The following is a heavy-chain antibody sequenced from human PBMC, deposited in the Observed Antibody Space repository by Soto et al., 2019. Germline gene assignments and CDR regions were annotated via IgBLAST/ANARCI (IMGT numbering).Heavy chain of an antibody. J-gene: IGHJ6*02. CDR2: TYYRSKWYN. CDR3: ARVKIAARPPGYYYYGMDV. Sequence: PSQTLSLTCAISGDSVSSNSAAWNWIGQSPSRGLEWLGRTYYRSKWYNDYAVSVKSRITIDPDTSKNQFSLQLNSVTPEDTAVYYCARVKIAARPPGYYYYGMDVWGQGTTVTVSS. CDR1: GDSVSSNSAA. D-gene: IGHD6-6*01. V-gene: IGHV6-1*01.